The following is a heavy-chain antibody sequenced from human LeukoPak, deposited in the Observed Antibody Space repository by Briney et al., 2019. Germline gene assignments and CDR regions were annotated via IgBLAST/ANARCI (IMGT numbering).Heavy chain of an antibody. D-gene: IGHD2-2*01. CDR2: IYYSGST. J-gene: IGHJ5*02. CDR1: GGSISSSSYY. Sequence: SETLSLTCTVSGGSISSSSYYWGWIRQPPGKGLEWIGSIYYSGSTYYNPSLKSRVTISVDTSKNQFSLKLSSVTAADTAVYYCARDIVVSPSRFDPWGQGTLVTVSS. V-gene: IGHV4-39*07. CDR3: ARDIVVSPSRFDP.